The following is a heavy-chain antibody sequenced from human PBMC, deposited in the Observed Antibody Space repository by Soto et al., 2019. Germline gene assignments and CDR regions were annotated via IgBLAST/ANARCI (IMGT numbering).Heavy chain of an antibody. D-gene: IGHD3-9*01. V-gene: IGHV3-23*01. J-gene: IGHJ4*02. CDR3: AKDRNGILRYFDWSFDF. CDR2: LSGGGGST. CDR1: GFTFSSYA. Sequence: GGSLRLCCAASGFTFSSYAMIWVRQAPGKGLEWVSALSGGGGSTYYADSVKGRFTISRDNSKNTLYLQMNSLRAEDTALYYCAKDRNGILRYFDWSFDFWGQGTLVTVSS.